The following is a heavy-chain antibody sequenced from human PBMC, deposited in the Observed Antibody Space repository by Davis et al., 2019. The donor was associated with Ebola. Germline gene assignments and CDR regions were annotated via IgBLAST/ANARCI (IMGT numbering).Heavy chain of an antibody. CDR3: ARQTVGSPTGHYFDY. CDR1: GFTFSISA. J-gene: IGHJ4*02. V-gene: IGHV3-23*01. Sequence: PGGSLRLSCAASGFTFSISAMNWVRHTPGKGLEWVSGISGSGGSTYYADSVKGRLTISRDNSKSTLYLQMNSLRAEDTAVYYCARQTVGSPTGHYFDYWGQGTLVTVSS. CDR2: ISGSGGST. D-gene: IGHD1-26*01.